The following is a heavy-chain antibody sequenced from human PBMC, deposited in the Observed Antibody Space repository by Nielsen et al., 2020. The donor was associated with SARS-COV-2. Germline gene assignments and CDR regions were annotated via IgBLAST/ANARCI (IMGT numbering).Heavy chain of an antibody. CDR2: IYYSGST. V-gene: IGHV4-39*01. CDR3: ARGASSSWPPTWFDP. D-gene: IGHD6-13*01. Sequence: SETLSLTCTVSGGSISSSSYYWGWIRQPPGKGLEWIGSIYYSGSTYYNPSLKSRVTISVDTSKNQFSLKLSSVTAADTAVYYCARGASSSWPPTWFDPWGHGTLVTVSS. J-gene: IGHJ5*02. CDR1: GGSISSSSYY.